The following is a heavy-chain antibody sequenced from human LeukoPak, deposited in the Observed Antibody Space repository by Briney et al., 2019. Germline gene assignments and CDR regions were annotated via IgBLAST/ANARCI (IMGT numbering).Heavy chain of an antibody. Sequence: GGSLRLSCAASGFTFSSYWMSWVRQAPGKGLEWVANIKQDGSEKYYVDSVKGRFTISRDNAKNSLYLQMNSLRAEDTAVYYCARDVGYCGGDCYPPYYYYYMDVWGKGTTVTISS. CDR3: ARDVGYCGGDCYPPYYYYYMDV. CDR1: GFTFSSYW. V-gene: IGHV3-7*01. J-gene: IGHJ6*03. CDR2: IKQDGSEK. D-gene: IGHD2-21*02.